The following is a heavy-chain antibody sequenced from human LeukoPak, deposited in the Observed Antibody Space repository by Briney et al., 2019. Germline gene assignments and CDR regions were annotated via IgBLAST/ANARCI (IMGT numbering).Heavy chain of an antibody. CDR1: GFTFSSYA. CDR2: ISGSNDNT. Sequence: GGSLRLSCAASGFTFSSYAMSWVRQAPGKGLEWVSSISGSNDNTYYADSVKGRFTISRDNAKNTLYLQMNSLRAEDTAVYYCARDLPYYYGSGSYRHFDYWGQGTLVTVSS. J-gene: IGHJ4*02. D-gene: IGHD3-10*01. CDR3: ARDLPYYYGSGSYRHFDY. V-gene: IGHV3-23*01.